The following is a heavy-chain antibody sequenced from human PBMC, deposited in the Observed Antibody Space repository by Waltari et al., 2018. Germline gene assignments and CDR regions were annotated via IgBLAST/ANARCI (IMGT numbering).Heavy chain of an antibody. V-gene: IGHV1-18*04. CDR1: GYIFTNYG. CDR3: AKDRHQLIEEGFLLALDP. J-gene: IGHJ5*02. CDR2: ISGNNGHT. D-gene: IGHD2-2*01. Sequence: QVQLVQSGAEVKKPGASLKVSCKASGYIFTNYGISWVRQAPGQGLEWMGWISGNNGHTNFAKKFLGRLTMAKDTSTNTVYRELSRRTSDDTAVYYCAKDRHQLIEEGFLLALDPWGQGTLVTVSS.